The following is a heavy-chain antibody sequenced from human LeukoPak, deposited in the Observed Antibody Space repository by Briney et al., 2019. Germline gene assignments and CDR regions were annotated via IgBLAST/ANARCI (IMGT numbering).Heavy chain of an antibody. D-gene: IGHD3-10*01. CDR3: AKDMNSYGSGSSYNPWGPFDS. J-gene: IGHJ4*02. CDR1: GFTFDNYA. Sequence: GRSLRLSCSASGFTFDNYAMHWVRQAPGKGLEWVSGIALNSGNTGFADSVKGRFTISRDNAENSLYLQMNSLTPEDTAFYFCAKDMNSYGSGSSYNPWGPFDSWGQGTLVTVSS. V-gene: IGHV3-9*01. CDR2: IALNSGNT.